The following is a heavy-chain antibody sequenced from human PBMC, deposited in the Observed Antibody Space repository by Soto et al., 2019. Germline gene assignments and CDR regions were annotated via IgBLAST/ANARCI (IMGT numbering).Heavy chain of an antibody. CDR3: AREDYDSSGFNY. CDR2: IYYSGST. D-gene: IGHD3-22*01. Sequence: TLSLTCTVSGGSISSGGYYWSWIRQHPGKGLEWIGYIYYSGSTYYNPSLKSRVTISVDTSKNQFSLKLSSLTAADTAVYYCAREDYDSSGFNYWGQGTLVTVSS. V-gene: IGHV4-31*03. J-gene: IGHJ4*02. CDR1: GGSISSGGYY.